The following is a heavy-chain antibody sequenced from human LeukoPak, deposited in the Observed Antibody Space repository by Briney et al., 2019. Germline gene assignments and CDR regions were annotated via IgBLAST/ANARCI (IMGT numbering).Heavy chain of an antibody. CDR2: IKSKTDGGTT. CDR1: GFTFSNAW. D-gene: IGHD3-10*01. V-gene: IGHV3-15*01. J-gene: IGHJ6*04. Sequence: GGSLRLSCAASGFTFSNAWMSWVRQAPGKGLEWVGRIKSKTDGGTTDYAAPVKGRFTISRDDSKNTLYLQMNSLKTEDTAVYYCTLLWFGDPAYYYYGMDVWGKGTTVTVSS. CDR3: TLLWFGDPAYYYYGMDV.